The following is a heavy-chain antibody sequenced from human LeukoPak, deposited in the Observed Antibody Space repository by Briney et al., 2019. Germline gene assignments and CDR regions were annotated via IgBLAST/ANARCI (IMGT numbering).Heavy chain of an antibody. V-gene: IGHV1-8*02. D-gene: IGHD4-17*01. CDR2: MNPNSGNT. J-gene: IGHJ6*02. CDR3: ARGMTTVTRTGAIEYYYGMDV. CDR1: GYTFTSYG. Sequence: ASVKVSCKASGYTFTSYGISWVRQATGQGLEWMGWMNPNSGNTGYAQKFQGRVTMTRNTSISTAYMELSSLRSEDTAVYYCARGMTTVTRTGAIEYYYGMDVWGQGTTVTVSS.